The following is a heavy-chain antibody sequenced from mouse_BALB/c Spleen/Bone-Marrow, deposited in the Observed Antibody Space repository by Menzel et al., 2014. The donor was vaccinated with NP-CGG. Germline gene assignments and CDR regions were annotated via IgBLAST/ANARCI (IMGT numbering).Heavy chain of an antibody. V-gene: IGHV1-14*01. J-gene: IGHJ1*01. Sequence: EVQLQQSGPELVKPGASVKMSCKASGYTFTNYVMHWVKQKPGQGLEWIGYINPYNDGTKYNEKFKGKATLTSDKSSSTAYMEFSSLTSEDSTVYYCARGGNYWYFDVWGAGTTVTVSS. CDR1: GYTFTNYV. D-gene: IGHD2-1*01. CDR2: INPYNDGT. CDR3: ARGGNYWYFDV.